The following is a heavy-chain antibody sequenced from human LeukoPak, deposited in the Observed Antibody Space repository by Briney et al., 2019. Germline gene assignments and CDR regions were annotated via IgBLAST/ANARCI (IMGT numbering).Heavy chain of an antibody. CDR2: IKQDGGEK. V-gene: IGHV3-7*01. J-gene: IGHJ4*02. Sequence: GGSLRLSRAASAFIFSSYWMSSVRQAPGKGLEWVANIKQDGGEKYYVASVKGRFTISRDNAKNSLYLQMNSLRAEDTAVYYCARVFNWNSRGGHYFDYWGQGTLVTVSS. CDR3: ARVFNWNSRGGHYFDY. D-gene: IGHD1-7*01. CDR1: AFIFSSYW.